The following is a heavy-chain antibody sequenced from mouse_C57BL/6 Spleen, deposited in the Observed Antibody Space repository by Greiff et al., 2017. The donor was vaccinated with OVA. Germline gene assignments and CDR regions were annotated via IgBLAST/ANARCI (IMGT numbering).Heavy chain of an antibody. CDR2: IRLKSDNYAT. J-gene: IGHJ2*01. Sequence: EVHLVESGGGLVQPGGSMKLSCVASGFTFSNYWMNWVRQSPEKGLEWVAQIRLKSDNYATNYAESVKGRFTISRDDSKSSVYLQMNNLRAEDTGIYYCTETAQATGFDYWGQGTTLTVSS. D-gene: IGHD3-2*02. CDR1: GFTFSNYW. V-gene: IGHV6-3*01. CDR3: TETAQATGFDY.